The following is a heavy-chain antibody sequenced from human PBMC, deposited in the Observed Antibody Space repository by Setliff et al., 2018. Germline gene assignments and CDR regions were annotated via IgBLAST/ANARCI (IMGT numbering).Heavy chain of an antibody. CDR3: ARRITGTGNGYDP. CDR1: GYSFTSYW. D-gene: IGHD1-20*01. CDR2: IYPGDSDT. V-gene: IGHV5-51*01. Sequence: GESLKISCKGSGYSFTSYWIGWVRQMPGKGLEWMGIIYPGDSDTRYSLSFQGQVTISADKSISTAYLQWSSLKASDTAMYYCARRITGTGNGYDPWGQGTLVTVSS. J-gene: IGHJ5*02.